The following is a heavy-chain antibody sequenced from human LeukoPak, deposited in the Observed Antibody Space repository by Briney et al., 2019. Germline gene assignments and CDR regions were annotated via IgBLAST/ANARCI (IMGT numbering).Heavy chain of an antibody. D-gene: IGHD5-18*01. CDR2: INPNSGGT. CDR3: ARDRDTAMVQYYFDY. J-gene: IGHJ4*02. CDR1: GHTFTGYY. Sequence: ASVKVSCKASGHTFTGYYMHWVRQAPGQGLEWMGWINPNSGGTNYAQKFQGWVTMTRDTSISTAYMELSRLRSDDTAVYYCARDRDTAMVQYYFDYWGQGTLVTVSS. V-gene: IGHV1-2*04.